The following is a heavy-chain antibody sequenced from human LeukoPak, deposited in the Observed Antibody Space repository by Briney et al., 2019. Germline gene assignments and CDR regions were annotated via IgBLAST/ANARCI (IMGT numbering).Heavy chain of an antibody. V-gene: IGHV3-23*01. D-gene: IGHD1-26*01. CDR3: AKAQGGATFEHFDY. Sequence: PSETLSLTCTVSGGSISSSSYYWGWIRQPPGKGLEWVSAISGSGGSTYYADSVKGRFTISRDNSKNTLYLQMNSLRAEDTAVYYCAKAQGGATFEHFDYWGQGTLVTVSS. CDR2: ISGSGGST. J-gene: IGHJ4*02. CDR1: GGSISSSSYY.